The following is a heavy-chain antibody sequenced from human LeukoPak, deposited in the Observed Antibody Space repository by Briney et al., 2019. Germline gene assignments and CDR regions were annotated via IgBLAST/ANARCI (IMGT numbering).Heavy chain of an antibody. D-gene: IGHD3-16*02. V-gene: IGHV3-48*04. CDR2: ISSSSSTI. CDR1: GFTFSSYS. Sequence: PGGSLRLSCAASGFTFSSYSMNWVRQAPGKGLEWVSYISSSSSTIYYADSVKGRFTISRDNAKNSLYLQMNSLRAEDTAVYYCATTYYDYVWGSYRNLAFDYWGQGTLVTVSS. J-gene: IGHJ4*02. CDR3: ATTYYDYVWGSYRNLAFDY.